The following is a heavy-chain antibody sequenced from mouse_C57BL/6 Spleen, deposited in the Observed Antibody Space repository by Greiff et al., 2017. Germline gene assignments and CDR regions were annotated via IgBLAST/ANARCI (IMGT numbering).Heavy chain of an antibody. Sequence: VQLQQSGAELVKPGASVKLSCKASGFTFTEYTIHWVKQRPGQGLEWIGWFYPGSGGIKYNEKFKGKATLTAAKTSSSVYMELSRLTSEDSAVXFCAGDEEGGSCYGGSMDYWGQGTSVTVSS. CDR1: GFTFTEYT. V-gene: IGHV1-62-2*01. CDR2: FYPGSGGI. J-gene: IGHJ4*01. D-gene: IGHD1-1*01. CDR3: AGDEEGGSCYGGSMDY.